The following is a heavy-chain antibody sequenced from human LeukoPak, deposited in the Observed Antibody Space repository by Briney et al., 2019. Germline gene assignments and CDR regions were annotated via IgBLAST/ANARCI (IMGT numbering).Heavy chain of an antibody. CDR1: GYTFTTYG. CDR2: ISAYNGNT. V-gene: IGHV1-18*01. Sequence: GASVKVSCKASGYTFTTYGINWVRQAPGQGLEWMGWISAYNGNTNYAQKLQGRVTMTTDTSTSTAYMELRSLRSDDTAVYYCAREPGRERYNWNDGFDYWGQGTLVTVSS. D-gene: IGHD1-1*01. J-gene: IGHJ4*02. CDR3: AREPGRERYNWNDGFDY.